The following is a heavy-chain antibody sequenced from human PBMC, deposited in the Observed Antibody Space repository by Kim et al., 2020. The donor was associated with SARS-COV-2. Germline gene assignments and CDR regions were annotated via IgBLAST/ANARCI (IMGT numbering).Heavy chain of an antibody. CDR3: ARSKQWLFDF. J-gene: IGHJ4*02. V-gene: IGHV3-53*05. Sequence: GGSLRLSCAASGFTVSTNYMSWVRQAPGKGLEWVSVLYIGGNRYYANSVRGRFTISRDSSKNTLYLQMSRLRTEDTAVYYCARSKQWLFDFWGQGTLVTVSS. D-gene: IGHD6-19*01. CDR2: LYIGGNR. CDR1: GFTVSTNY.